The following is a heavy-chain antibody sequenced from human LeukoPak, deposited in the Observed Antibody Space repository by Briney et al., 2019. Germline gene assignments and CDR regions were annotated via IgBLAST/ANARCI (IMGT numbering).Heavy chain of an antibody. CDR1: GFTFDDYT. D-gene: IGHD6-25*01. Sequence: PGGSLRLSCAASGFTFDDYTMHWVRQAPGKGLEWVSLISWEGGSTYYADSVKGRFTISRDNSKNSLYLQMNSLRTEDTALYYCAGEGIAAAPSYWGQGTLVTVSS. J-gene: IGHJ4*02. CDR2: ISWEGGST. V-gene: IGHV3-43*01. CDR3: AGEGIAAAPSY.